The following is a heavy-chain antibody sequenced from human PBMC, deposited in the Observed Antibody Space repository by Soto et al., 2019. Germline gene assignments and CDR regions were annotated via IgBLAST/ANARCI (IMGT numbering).Heavy chain of an antibody. J-gene: IGHJ4*02. D-gene: IGHD3-22*01. CDR1: GYTFTSYG. V-gene: IGHV1-18*01. CDR3: ARDRLRGYDSSGFYS. CDR2: INPSDGNR. Sequence: ASVKVSCKASGYTFTSYGISWVRQAPGQELEWMGWINPSDGNRNFAQKFEDRVTMTTATSTNTVFLELRSLKSDDTAIYYCARDRLRGYDSSGFYSWGQGTMVTVSS.